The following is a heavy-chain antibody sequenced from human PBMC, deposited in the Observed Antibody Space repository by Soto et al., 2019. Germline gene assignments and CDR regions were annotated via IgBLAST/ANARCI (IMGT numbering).Heavy chain of an antibody. D-gene: IGHD6-19*01. Sequence: QVQLQESGPGLVKPSGTLSLTCAVSSGSISSSNWWRWVRKPPGKGLEWIGEIYHSGSTNYNPSLKSRVTISVDKSKNQFSLKLSSVTAADTAVYYCARSASGSVAGPFDYWGQGTLVTVSS. CDR1: SGSISSSNW. J-gene: IGHJ4*02. CDR2: IYHSGST. V-gene: IGHV4-4*02. CDR3: ARSASGSVAGPFDY.